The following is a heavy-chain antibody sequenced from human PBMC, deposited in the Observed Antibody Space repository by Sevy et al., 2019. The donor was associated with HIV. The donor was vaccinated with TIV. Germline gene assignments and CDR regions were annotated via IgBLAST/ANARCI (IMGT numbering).Heavy chain of an antibody. D-gene: IGHD6-13*01. CDR1: GYTLTSHY. J-gene: IGHJ6*03. V-gene: IGHV1-46*01. Sequence: ASVKVSCKASGYTLTSHYMHWVRQAPGQGLEWMGISNPSGGYTRYAQKFQGRVIMTRDTSTSTAYMEWSSLRSDDTAVYYCASLAAASGLDYMDVWGKGTTVTVSS. CDR3: ASLAAASGLDYMDV. CDR2: SNPSGGYT.